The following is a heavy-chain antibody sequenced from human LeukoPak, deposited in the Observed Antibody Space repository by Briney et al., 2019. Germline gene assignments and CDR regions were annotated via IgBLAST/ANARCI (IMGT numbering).Heavy chain of an antibody. CDR2: ISGSGGST. J-gene: IGHJ4*02. Sequence: GGSLRLSCAASGFTSSTYGMSWVRQAPGKGLEWVSAISGSGGSTYYADSVRGRFTISRDNARNSLYLQMNSLRAEDTALYYCARVQQYDKFDYWGQGALVTVSS. V-gene: IGHV3-23*01. D-gene: IGHD3-22*01. CDR1: GFTSSTYG. CDR3: ARVQQYDKFDY.